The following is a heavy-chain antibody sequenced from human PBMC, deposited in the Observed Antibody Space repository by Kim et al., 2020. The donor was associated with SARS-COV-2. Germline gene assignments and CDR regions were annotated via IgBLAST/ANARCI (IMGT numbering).Heavy chain of an antibody. J-gene: IGHJ4*02. CDR3: AKDGGTQGGWYFDY. D-gene: IGHD1-1*01. V-gene: IGHV3-30*02. Sequence: ADSVKGRFTISRDNSKNTLYLQMNSLRAEDTAVYYCAKDGGTQGGWYFDYWGQGTLVTVSS.